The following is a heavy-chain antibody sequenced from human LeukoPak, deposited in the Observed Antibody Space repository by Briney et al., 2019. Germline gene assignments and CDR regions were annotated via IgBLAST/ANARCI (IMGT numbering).Heavy chain of an antibody. CDR1: GYTFTSYG. V-gene: IGHV1-69*13. D-gene: IGHD4-17*01. Sequence: SVKVSCKASGYTFTSYGISWVRQAPGQGLEWMGGIIPIFGTANYAQKFQGRVTITADESTSTAYMELSSLRSEDTAVYYCANLGTVYDAFDIWGQGTMVTVSS. CDR2: IIPIFGTA. J-gene: IGHJ3*02. CDR3: ANLGTVYDAFDI.